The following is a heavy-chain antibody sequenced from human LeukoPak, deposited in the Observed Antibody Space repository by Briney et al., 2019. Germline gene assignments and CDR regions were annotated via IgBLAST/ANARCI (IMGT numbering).Heavy chain of an antibody. D-gene: IGHD5-18*01. CDR2: ISGGSSYI. J-gene: IGHJ4*02. CDR3: ARGDLDTAMVRRYYFDY. Sequence: GGSLRLSCAASGFTFSSYSMNWVRQAPGKGLEWVSSISGGSSYIYYADSVKGRFTISRDNAKNSLYLQMNSLRAEDTAVYYCARGDLDTAMVRRYYFDYWGQGTLVTVSS. V-gene: IGHV3-21*01. CDR1: GFTFSSYS.